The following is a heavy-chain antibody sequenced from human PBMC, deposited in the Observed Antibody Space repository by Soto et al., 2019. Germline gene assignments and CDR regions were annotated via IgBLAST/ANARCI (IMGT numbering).Heavy chain of an antibody. J-gene: IGHJ4*02. Sequence: GGSLRLSCAASGFTFDDYAMHWVRQAPGKGLEWVSGISWNSGSIGYADSVKGRFTISRDNAKNSLYLQMNSLRAEDTALYYCAKDGSSSWYWGQGTLVTVSS. CDR2: ISWNSGSI. CDR3: AKDGSSSWY. CDR1: GFTFDDYA. V-gene: IGHV3-9*01. D-gene: IGHD6-13*01.